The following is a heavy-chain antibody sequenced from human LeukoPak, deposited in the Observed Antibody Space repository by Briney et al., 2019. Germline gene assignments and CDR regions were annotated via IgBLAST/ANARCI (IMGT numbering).Heavy chain of an antibody. D-gene: IGHD6-13*01. CDR3: ARYLAGHSSSWSDDY. Sequence: GGSLRLSCAASGFTFSNYCMSWVRQAPGKGLEWVANITQDGSANYYVDSVKGRFTISRDNAKNSLYLQMNSLRAEDTAVYYCARYLAGHSSSWSDDYWGQGTLVTVSS. J-gene: IGHJ4*02. V-gene: IGHV3-7*01. CDR2: ITQDGSAN. CDR1: GFTFSNYC.